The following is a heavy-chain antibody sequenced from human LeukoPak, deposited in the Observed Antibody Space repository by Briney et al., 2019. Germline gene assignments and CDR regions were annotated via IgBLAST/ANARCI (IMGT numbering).Heavy chain of an antibody. CDR1: GGTFSSYA. D-gene: IGHD3-16*02. CDR2: IIPIFGTA. Sequence: SVKVSCKASGGTFSSYAISWVRQAPGQGLEWMGGIIPIFGTANYAQKFQGRVTITADESTSTAYMELSSLRSEDTAVYYCARRLSHYHDAFDIWGQGTMVTVSS. V-gene: IGHV1-69*13. J-gene: IGHJ3*02. CDR3: ARRLSHYHDAFDI.